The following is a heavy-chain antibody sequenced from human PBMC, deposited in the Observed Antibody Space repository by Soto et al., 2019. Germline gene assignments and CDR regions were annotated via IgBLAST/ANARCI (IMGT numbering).Heavy chain of an antibody. J-gene: IGHJ5*02. CDR1: GGTFSSYA. Sequence: SVKVSCKASGGTFSSYAVSWVRQVTGQGLEWMGGIIPIFGTANYAQKFQGRVTITADESTSTAYMELSSLRSEDTAVYYCARVEGYCSGGSCYLSWFDPWGQGTLVTVSS. D-gene: IGHD2-15*01. CDR3: ARVEGYCSGGSCYLSWFDP. CDR2: IIPIFGTA. V-gene: IGHV1-69*13.